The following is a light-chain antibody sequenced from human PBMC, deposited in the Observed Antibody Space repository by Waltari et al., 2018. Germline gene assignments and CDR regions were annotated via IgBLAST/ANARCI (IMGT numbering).Light chain of an antibody. CDR3: QNHERLPAT. CDR1: QSIGRY. CDR2: GAS. V-gene: IGKV3-20*01. J-gene: IGKJ1*01. Sequence: EAVLTQSPGTLSLSPGETATLSCRARQSIGRYLVWYQQKSGQAPRLLIYGASTRATGIPDRFSGSGSGTDFSLTISRLEAEDFAVYYCQNHERLPATFGQGTKVEIK.